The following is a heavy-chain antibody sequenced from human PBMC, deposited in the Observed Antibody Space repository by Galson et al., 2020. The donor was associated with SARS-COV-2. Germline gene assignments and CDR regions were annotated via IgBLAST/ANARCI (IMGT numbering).Heavy chain of an antibody. Sequence: SQTLSLTCTVSGGSISSGGYYWSWIRQHPGKGLEWIGYIYYSGSTYYNPSLKSRVTISVDTSKNQFSLKLSSVTAADTAVYYCARDGGHYDILTGYYTSQNYYCMDVGGQGTTVTVSS. V-gene: IGHV4-31*03. CDR2: IYYSGST. CDR1: GGSISSGGYY. D-gene: IGHD3-9*01. CDR3: ARDGGHYDILTGYYTSQNYYCMDV. J-gene: IGHJ6*02.